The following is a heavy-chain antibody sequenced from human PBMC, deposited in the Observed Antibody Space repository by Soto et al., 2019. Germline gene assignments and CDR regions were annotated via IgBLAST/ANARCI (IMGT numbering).Heavy chain of an antibody. CDR1: GGTFSSYA. CDR3: ARDRLTGDYYYYYGMDV. J-gene: IGHJ6*02. Sequence: GASVKVSCKASGGTFSSYAISWVRQAPGQGLEWMGGIIPIFGTANYAQKFQGRVTITADESTSTAYMELSSLRSEDTAVYYCARDRLTGDYYYYYGMDVWGQGTTVTVSS. V-gene: IGHV1-69*13. D-gene: IGHD3-9*01. CDR2: IIPIFGTA.